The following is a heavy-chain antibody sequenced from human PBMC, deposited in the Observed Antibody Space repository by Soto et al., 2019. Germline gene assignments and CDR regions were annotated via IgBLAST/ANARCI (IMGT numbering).Heavy chain of an antibody. Sequence: SETLSLTCAVYGGSISSSSYYWGWIRQPPGKGLEWIGSIYYSGSTYYNPSLKSRVTISVDTSKNQFSLKLSSVTAADTAVYYCARQEPVLSSSSVLINYYYYYYTDVWCKGTTVTLSS. D-gene: IGHD6-6*01. CDR2: IYYSGST. CDR1: GGSISSSSYY. J-gene: IGHJ6*03. V-gene: IGHV4-39*01. CDR3: ARQEPVLSSSSVLINYYYYYYTDV.